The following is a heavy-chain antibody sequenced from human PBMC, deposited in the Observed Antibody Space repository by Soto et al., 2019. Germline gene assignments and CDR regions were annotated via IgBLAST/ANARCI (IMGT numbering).Heavy chain of an antibody. CDR3: AKSDGDCTNGVCYFDY. D-gene: IGHD2-8*01. Sequence: GGSLRLSCAASGFTFSSYAMSWVRQAPGKGLEWVSAISGSGGSTYYADSVKGRFTISRDNSKNTLYLQMNSLRAEDTAVYYCAKSDGDCTNGVCYFDYWGQGTLDTVSS. V-gene: IGHV3-23*01. CDR1: GFTFSSYA. J-gene: IGHJ4*02. CDR2: ISGSGGST.